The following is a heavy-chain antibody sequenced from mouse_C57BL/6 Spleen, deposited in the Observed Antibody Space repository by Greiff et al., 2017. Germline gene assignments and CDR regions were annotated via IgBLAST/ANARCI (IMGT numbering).Heavy chain of an antibody. Sequence: EVMLVESEGGLVQPGSSMKLSCTASGFTFSDYYMAWVRQVPEKGLEWVANINYDGSSTYYLDSLKSRFIISRDNAKNILYLQMSSLKSEDTATYNCARGGFTTVERYFDVWGTGATVTVSS. CDR1: GFTFSDYY. CDR2: INYDGSST. V-gene: IGHV5-16*01. CDR3: ARGGFTTVERYFDV. D-gene: IGHD1-1*01. J-gene: IGHJ1*03.